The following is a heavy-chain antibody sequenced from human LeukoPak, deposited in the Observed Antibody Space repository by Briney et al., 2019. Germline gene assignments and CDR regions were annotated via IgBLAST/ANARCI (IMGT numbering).Heavy chain of an antibody. J-gene: IGHJ4*02. CDR2: INHSGST. CDR3: ARSCRDTMIVVVIDY. Sequence: SETLSLTCAVYGGSFSGYYWSWIRQPPGKGLEWIGEINHSGSTNYNPSLKSRVTISVDTSKNQFSLKLSSVTAADTAVYYCARSCRDTMIVVVIDYWGQGTLVTVSS. D-gene: IGHD3-22*01. V-gene: IGHV4-34*01. CDR1: GGSFSGYY.